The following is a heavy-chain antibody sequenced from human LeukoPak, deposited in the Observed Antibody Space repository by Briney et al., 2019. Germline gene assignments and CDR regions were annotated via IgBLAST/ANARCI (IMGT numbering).Heavy chain of an antibody. Sequence: SETLSLTCTVSGGSISSYFWNWMRQSPGKGLEWIGKTFYRGSINYNPSLKSRVTMSIDTSKNQFSLQLSSVTAADTVVYYCARAFSYGYVFDYWGQGTLVTVSS. CDR2: TFYRGSI. D-gene: IGHD5-18*01. CDR1: GGSISSYF. CDR3: ARAFSYGYVFDY. J-gene: IGHJ4*02. V-gene: IGHV4-59*01.